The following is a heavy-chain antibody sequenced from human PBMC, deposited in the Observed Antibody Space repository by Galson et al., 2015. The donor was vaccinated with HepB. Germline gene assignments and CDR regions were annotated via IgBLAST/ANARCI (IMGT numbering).Heavy chain of an antibody. Sequence: SLRLSCAASGFTFSSYAMSWVRQAPGKGLEWVSAISGSGGSTYYADSVKGRFTISRDNSKNTLYLQMNSLRAEDTAVYYCAKEVREYYYDSSGYFDYWGQGTLVTVSS. J-gene: IGHJ4*02. V-gene: IGHV3-23*01. CDR1: GFTFSSYA. D-gene: IGHD3-22*01. CDR3: AKEVREYYYDSSGYFDY. CDR2: ISGSGGST.